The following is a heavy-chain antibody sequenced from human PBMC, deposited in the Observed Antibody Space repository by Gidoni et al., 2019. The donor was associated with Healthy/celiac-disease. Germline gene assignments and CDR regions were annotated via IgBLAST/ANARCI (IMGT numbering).Heavy chain of an antibody. CDR3: ARGACSGGSCYSFDWFDP. V-gene: IGHV1-69*04. CDR2: IIPILGIA. J-gene: IGHJ5*02. D-gene: IGHD2-15*01. CDR1: GGTFSSYA. Sequence: QVQLVQSGAEVKKPGSSVKVSCKASGGTFSSYAISWVRQAPGQGLEWMGRIIPILGIANYAQKFQGRVTITADKSTSTAYMELSSLRSEDTAVYYCARGACSGGSCYSFDWFDPWGQGTLVTVSS.